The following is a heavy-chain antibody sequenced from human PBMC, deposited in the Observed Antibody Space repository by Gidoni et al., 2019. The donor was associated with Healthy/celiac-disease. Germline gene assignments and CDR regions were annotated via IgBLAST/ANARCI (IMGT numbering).Heavy chain of an antibody. CDR3: ARLAARDY. D-gene: IGHD2-15*01. J-gene: IGHJ4*02. CDR2: IDHSGST. Sequence: QVQLQESGPGLVKPSETLSLTCAVSGYSISSGYYWGWIRQPPGKGLEWIGSIDHSGSTYYTPSLNSRVTISVDTSKNQFSLKLSSVTAADTAVYYCARLAARDYWGQGTLVTVSS. CDR1: GYSISSGYY. V-gene: IGHV4-38-2*01.